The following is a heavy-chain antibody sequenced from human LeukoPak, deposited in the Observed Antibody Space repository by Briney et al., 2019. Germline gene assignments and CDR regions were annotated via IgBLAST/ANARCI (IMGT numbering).Heavy chain of an antibody. CDR3: ARRPYYFDY. Sequence: SETLSLTCTVSGGSISSYYWSWIRQPPGKGLEWIGYIYYSGSTNYNPSLKSRVTISVDTSKNQFSLKLSSVTAADTAVYYCARRPYYFDYWGQGTLVTVSS. CDR2: IYYSGST. CDR1: GGSISSYY. J-gene: IGHJ4*02. V-gene: IGHV4-59*08.